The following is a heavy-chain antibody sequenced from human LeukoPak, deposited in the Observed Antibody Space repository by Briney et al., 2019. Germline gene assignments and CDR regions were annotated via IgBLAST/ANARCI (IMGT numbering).Heavy chain of an antibody. Sequence: GGSLRLSCAASGFTFSSYDMHWVRQATGKGLEWVSAIGTDGDTYYPGSVKGRFTISRENAKNSLYLQMNSLRAGDTAVYYCARGGVYSSPDYWGQGTLVTVSS. J-gene: IGHJ4*02. CDR1: GFTFSSYD. CDR2: IGTDGDT. D-gene: IGHD6-13*01. CDR3: ARGGVYSSPDY. V-gene: IGHV3-13*04.